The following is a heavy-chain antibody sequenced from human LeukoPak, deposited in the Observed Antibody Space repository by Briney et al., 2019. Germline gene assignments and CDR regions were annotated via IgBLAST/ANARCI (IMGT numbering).Heavy chain of an antibody. V-gene: IGHV4-34*01. CDR3: ARGSQYYYGSGSYDTEYFQH. CDR1: GGSFSGYY. D-gene: IGHD3-10*01. J-gene: IGHJ1*01. Sequence: SETLSLTCAVYGGSFSGYYWSWIRQPPGKGLEWIGEINHSGSTNYNPSLKSRVTISVDRSKNQFSLKLSSVTAADTAVYYCARGSQYYYGSGSYDTEYFQHWGQGTLVTVSS. CDR2: INHSGST.